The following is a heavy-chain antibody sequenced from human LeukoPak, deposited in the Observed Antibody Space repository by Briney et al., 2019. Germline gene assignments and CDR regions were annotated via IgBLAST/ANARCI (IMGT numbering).Heavy chain of an antibody. CDR3: ARTNFWSGH. V-gene: IGHV3-53*01. Sequence: TGGSLRLCSAASALTVSSNYMGWVRRAPGEGLEWFSVIYSGENPYYADSVKGRFTISRDNSKNAVYLQMNSLRAEDTAVYYWARTNFWSGHWGQGTLVTVSS. CDR2: IYSGENP. D-gene: IGHD3-3*01. CDR1: ALTVSSNY. J-gene: IGHJ4*02.